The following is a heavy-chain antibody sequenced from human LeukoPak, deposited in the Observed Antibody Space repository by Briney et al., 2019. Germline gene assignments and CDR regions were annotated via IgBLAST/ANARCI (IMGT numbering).Heavy chain of an antibody. V-gene: IGHV3-66*01. J-gene: IGHJ3*02. D-gene: IGHD3-16*02. CDR2: IYSGGST. CDR1: GFTVSSNY. CDR3: ARERRGYDYVWGSYRYVGAFDI. Sequence: PGGSLRLSCAASGFTVSSNYMSWVRQAPGKGLEWVSVIYSGGSTYYADSVKGRFTISRDNSKNTLYLQMNSLRAEDTAVYYCARERRGYDYVWGSYRYVGAFDIWGQGTMVTVSS.